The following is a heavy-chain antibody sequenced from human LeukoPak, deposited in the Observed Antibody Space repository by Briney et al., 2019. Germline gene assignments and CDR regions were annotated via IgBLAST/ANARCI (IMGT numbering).Heavy chain of an antibody. Sequence: SETLSLTCTVSGXSISSGDYYWSWIRQPPGKGLEWIGYIYYSGSTYYNPSLKSRVTISVDTSKNQFSLKLSSVTAADTAVYYCARGPGAVGYSSWFDPWGQGTLVTVSS. CDR1: GXSISSGDYY. CDR2: IYYSGST. CDR3: ARGPGAVGYSSWFDP. V-gene: IGHV4-30-4*01. D-gene: IGHD1-26*01. J-gene: IGHJ5*02.